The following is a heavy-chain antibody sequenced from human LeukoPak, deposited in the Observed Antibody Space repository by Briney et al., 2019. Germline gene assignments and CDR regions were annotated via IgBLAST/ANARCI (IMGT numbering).Heavy chain of an antibody. J-gene: IGHJ5*02. CDR1: GFTFSNFG. CDR3: AKDASSSWYNWFDP. Sequence: GGSLRLSCAASGFTFSNFGMHWVRQAPGKGLEWVAFIRYDGINKYYADSVKGRFTISRDNSKNTLYLQMNSLRAEDTAVYYCAKDASSSWYNWFDPWAREPWSPSPQ. D-gene: IGHD6-13*01. CDR2: IRYDGINK. V-gene: IGHV3-30*02.